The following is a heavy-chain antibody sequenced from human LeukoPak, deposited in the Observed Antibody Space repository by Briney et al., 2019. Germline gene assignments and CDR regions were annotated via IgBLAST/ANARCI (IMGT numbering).Heavy chain of an antibody. J-gene: IGHJ4*02. CDR2: ISWNSGSI. Sequence: GGSLRLSCAASGFTFDDYAMHWVRQAPGKGLEWVSGISWNSGSIGYADSVKGRFTISRDNAKNSLYLQMNGLRAGDTALYYCAKDRYSYGRYYFDYWGQGTLVTVSS. D-gene: IGHD5-18*01. CDR1: GFTFDDYA. CDR3: AKDRYSYGRYYFDY. V-gene: IGHV3-9*01.